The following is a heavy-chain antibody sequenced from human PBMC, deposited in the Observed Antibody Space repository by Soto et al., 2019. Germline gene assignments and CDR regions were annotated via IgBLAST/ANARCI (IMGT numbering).Heavy chain of an antibody. CDR1: DGSISSYY. CDR2: IFYCGST. V-gene: IGHV4-59*08. J-gene: IGHJ3*02. D-gene: IGHD3-16*01. Sequence: PSATLSLTCTISDGSISSYYWSWIRQPPGKGLECIGYIFYCGSTNYNPSLKSRVTISVDTSKNQFSLKLSSVTAADTAVYYCASGGDEGAFDIWGQGTMVTVSS. CDR3: ASGGDEGAFDI.